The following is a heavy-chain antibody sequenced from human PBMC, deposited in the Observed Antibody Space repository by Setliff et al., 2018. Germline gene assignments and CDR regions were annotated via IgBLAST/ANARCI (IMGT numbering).Heavy chain of an antibody. J-gene: IGHJ3*02. CDR2: INPSGGLT. D-gene: IGHD3-3*01. CDR1: GYTLPKYY. Sequence: ASVKVSCKASGYTLPKYYMHWVRQAPGQGLEWMGIINPSGGLTRYAQKFQGKVTMTRDTSTSTVYTEVSSLGSEDTAVYFCARDRFYNSWSGTTITAPHDAFDIWGQGTMVTVSS. V-gene: IGHV1-46*03. CDR3: ARDRFYNSWSGTTITAPHDAFDI.